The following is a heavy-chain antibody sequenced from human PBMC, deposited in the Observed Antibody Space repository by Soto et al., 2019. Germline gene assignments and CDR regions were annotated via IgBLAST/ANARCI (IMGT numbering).Heavy chain of an antibody. J-gene: IGHJ2*01. CDR1: GYNFNNSW. V-gene: IGHV5-51*01. CDR2: IFPGASDT. D-gene: IGHD5-12*01. CDR3: PRSGFYWYFDL. Sequence: LXESLKVSWKCFGYNFNNSWSGWVRQMPGRGLEWMGIIFPGASDTRYSPSFQGQVLISADKSISTVFLQWHSLKASDTAIYYCPRSGFYWYFDLWGRGTLVTVS.